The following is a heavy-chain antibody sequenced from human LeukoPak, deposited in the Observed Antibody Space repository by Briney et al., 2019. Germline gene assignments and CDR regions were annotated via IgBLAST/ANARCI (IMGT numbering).Heavy chain of an antibody. CDR3: ARARTRYFDWPRGGDYFDY. Sequence: GGSLRLSCAASGFTLSTYGMHWVRQAPGKGLEWVAFIGYDGSNKWYAGSVKGRFTISRDNSKNTLYLQMNSLRAEDTAVYYCARARTRYFDWPRGGDYFDYWGQGTLVTVSS. J-gene: IGHJ4*02. CDR1: GFTLSTYG. D-gene: IGHD3-9*01. CDR2: IGYDGSNK. V-gene: IGHV3-30*02.